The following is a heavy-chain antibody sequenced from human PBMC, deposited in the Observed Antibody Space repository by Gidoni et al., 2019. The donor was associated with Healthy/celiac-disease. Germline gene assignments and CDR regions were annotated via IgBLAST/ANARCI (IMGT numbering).Heavy chain of an antibody. D-gene: IGHD3-10*01. Sequence: GLEWFGSIYYSGSTYYNPSLKNRVTISVDTSKNQFSLKLSSVTAADTAVYYCARGPAGTLSWFDHWGQGTLVTVSS. CDR3: ARGPAGTLSWFDH. J-gene: IGHJ5*02. V-gene: IGHV4-39*01. CDR2: IYYSGST.